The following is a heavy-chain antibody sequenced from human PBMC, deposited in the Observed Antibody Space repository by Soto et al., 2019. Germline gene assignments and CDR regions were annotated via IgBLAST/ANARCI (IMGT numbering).Heavy chain of an antibody. D-gene: IGHD3-3*01. CDR2: IYYSGST. J-gene: IGHJ4*02. CDR1: GGSISSGGYY. CDR3: VSVITIFGVAHMGRGYFDY. V-gene: IGHV4-31*03. Sequence: SETLSLTCTVSGGSISSGGYYWSWIRQHPGKGLEWIGYIYYSGSTYYNPSLKSRVTISVDTSKNQFSLKLSSVTAADTAVYYCVSVITIFGVAHMGRGYFDYWGQGTLVTVSS.